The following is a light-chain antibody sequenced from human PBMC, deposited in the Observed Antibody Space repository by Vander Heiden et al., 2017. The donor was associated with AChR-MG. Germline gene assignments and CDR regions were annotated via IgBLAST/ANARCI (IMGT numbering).Light chain of an antibody. J-gene: IGLJ1*01. CDR1: SSDVGGYNY. CDR3: SSYTSSSTLGV. Sequence: SALTQPASVSASPGQSITISCTGTSSDVGGYNYVSWYQQHPGKAPKLMIYDVSNRPSGVSNRFSGSKSGNTASLTISGLQAEDEADYYCSSYTSSSTLGVFGTGTKVTVL. CDR2: DVS. V-gene: IGLV2-14*03.